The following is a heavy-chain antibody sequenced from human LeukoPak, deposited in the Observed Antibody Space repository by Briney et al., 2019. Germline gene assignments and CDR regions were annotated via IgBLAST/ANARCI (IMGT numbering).Heavy chain of an antibody. CDR2: ISGSGSNT. D-gene: IGHD1-26*01. CDR3: AKESGSYPVFDY. CDR1: GFTFSSYA. V-gene: IGHV3-23*01. Sequence: GGSLRLSCAASGFTFSSYAMSWVRQAPGKGLEWVSAISGSGSNTYYADSVKVRFTISRDNSKNTLYLQMNSLRAEDTAVYYCAKESGSYPVFDYWGQGTLATV. J-gene: IGHJ4*02.